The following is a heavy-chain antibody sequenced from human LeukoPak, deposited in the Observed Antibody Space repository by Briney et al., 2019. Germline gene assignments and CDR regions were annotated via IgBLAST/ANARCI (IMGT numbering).Heavy chain of an antibody. V-gene: IGHV4-4*07. CDR2: IYIGGST. CDR1: GGSISSYY. CDR3: AREVRSYDYVWGKDYYYGMDV. Sequence: SETLSLTCTVSGGSISSYYWNWIRQPAGKGLEWIGRIYIGGSTNYNPSLKSRVTMSGDTSKNQFSLKLSSVTAADTAVYYCAREVRSYDYVWGKDYYYGMDVWGQGTTVTVSS. J-gene: IGHJ6*02. D-gene: IGHD3-16*01.